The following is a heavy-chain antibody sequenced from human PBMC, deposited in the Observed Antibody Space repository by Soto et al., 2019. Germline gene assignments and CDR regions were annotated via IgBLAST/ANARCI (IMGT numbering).Heavy chain of an antibody. J-gene: IGHJ5*02. Sequence: ASVKVSCKASGYTFTSYGISWVRQAPGQGLEWMGWISAYNGNTNYAQKLQGRVTMTTDTSTSTAYMELRSLRSDDTAVYYCARGTTSRGYCSGGSCYLLFDWFDPWRQGTMVPV. CDR2: ISAYNGNT. CDR1: GYTFTSYG. V-gene: IGHV1-18*04. D-gene: IGHD2-15*01. CDR3: ARGTTSRGYCSGGSCYLLFDWFDP.